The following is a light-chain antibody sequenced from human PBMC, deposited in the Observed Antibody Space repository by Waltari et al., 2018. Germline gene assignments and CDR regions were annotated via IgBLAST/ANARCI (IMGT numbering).Light chain of an antibody. CDR3: QQYYSTPLT. J-gene: IGKJ4*01. CDR2: WAS. V-gene: IGKV4-1*01. CDR1: PSVLYSSNNKTY. Sequence: IVMTQSPDSLAVSLGERATINCKSSPSVLYSSNNKTYLAWYQQKPGQPPKLLIYWASTRESGVPDRFSGSGSGTEFTLTISSLQAEDVAVYYCQQYYSTPLTFGGGTKVEIK.